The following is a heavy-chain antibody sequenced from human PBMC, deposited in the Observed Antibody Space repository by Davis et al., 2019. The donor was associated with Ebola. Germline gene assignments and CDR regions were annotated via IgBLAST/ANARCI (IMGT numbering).Heavy chain of an antibody. CDR2: VSGTGGST. J-gene: IGHJ4*02. CDR3: AKSQQQLVPFDY. V-gene: IGHV3-23*01. D-gene: IGHD6-13*01. Sequence: GESLKISCAASGFTFSSYAMNWVRQAPGKGPEWVSAVSGTGGSTFYADSVKGRFTISRDNSKNTLYLQMNSLRAEDTAVYYCAKSQQQLVPFDYWGQGTLVTVSS. CDR1: GFTFSSYA.